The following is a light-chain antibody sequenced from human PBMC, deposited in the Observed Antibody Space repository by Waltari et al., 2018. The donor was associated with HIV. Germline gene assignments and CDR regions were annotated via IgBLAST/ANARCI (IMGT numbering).Light chain of an antibody. V-gene: IGLV3-25*03. CDR3: QSAHNSDVI. Sequence: SSELAQTLSVSVPHWPTAENPCSGDTLSRNYFYWYQQKAGQAPVMIIFQDTKRPSDIPGRVSASRAGTTATLTISGVQAEDEADYFCQSAHNSDVIFGGGTKLTVL. J-gene: IGLJ2*01. CDR1: TLSRNY. CDR2: QDT.